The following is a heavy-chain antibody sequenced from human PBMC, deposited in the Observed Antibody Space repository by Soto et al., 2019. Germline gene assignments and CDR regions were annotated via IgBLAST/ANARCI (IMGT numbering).Heavy chain of an antibody. CDR2: IKSKTDGGTT. Sequence: GGSLRLSCAASGFTFSNAWMSWVRQAPGKGLEWVGRIKSKTDGGTTDYAAPVKGRFTISRDDSKNTLYLQMNSLRAEDTAVYYCARENSSGWADWFDPWGQGTLVTVSS. D-gene: IGHD6-19*01. J-gene: IGHJ5*02. V-gene: IGHV3-15*01. CDR3: ARENSSGWADWFDP. CDR1: GFTFSNAW.